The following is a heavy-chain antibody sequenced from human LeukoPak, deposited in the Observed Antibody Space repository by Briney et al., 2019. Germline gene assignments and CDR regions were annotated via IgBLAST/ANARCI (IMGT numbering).Heavy chain of an antibody. CDR1: GYTFTSYG. J-gene: IGHJ4*02. CDR2: ISAYNGNT. D-gene: IGHD3-10*01. V-gene: IGHV1-18*01. CDR3: ATENPRENMVREEY. Sequence: GASVKVSCKAPGYTFTSYGISWVRQAPGQGLEWMGWISAYNGNTNYAQKLQGRVTMTTDTSTSTAYMELRSLRSDDTAVYYCATENPRENMVREEYWGQGTLVTVSS.